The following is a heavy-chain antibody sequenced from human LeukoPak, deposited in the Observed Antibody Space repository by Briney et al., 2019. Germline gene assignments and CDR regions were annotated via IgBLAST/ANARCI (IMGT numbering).Heavy chain of an antibody. Sequence: ASVKVSCKASGYTFTSYGISWVRQAPGQGLEWMGRISAYNGNTNYGQKLQGRVTMTTDTSTSTAYMELRSLRSDDTAVYYCARDRSHYDFWSGYYQGDAFDIWGQGTMVTVSS. CDR3: ARDRSHYDFWSGYYQGDAFDI. V-gene: IGHV1-18*01. D-gene: IGHD3-3*01. CDR2: ISAYNGNT. CDR1: GYTFTSYG. J-gene: IGHJ3*02.